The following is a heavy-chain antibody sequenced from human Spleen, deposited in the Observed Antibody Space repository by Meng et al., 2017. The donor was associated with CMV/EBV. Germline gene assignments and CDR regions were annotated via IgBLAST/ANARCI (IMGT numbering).Heavy chain of an antibody. Sequence: LREAGPGLGNPSEALSLPVPVFGGSIRSYYWSWIRQPAGKGLEWIGRIYTSGSTNYNPSLKSRVTMSVDTSKNQFSLKLSSVTAADTAVYYCARSRWSAGNAFLFDYWGQGTLVTVSS. CDR1: GGSIRSYY. CDR3: ARSRWSAGNAFLFDY. CDR2: IYTSGST. J-gene: IGHJ4*02. D-gene: IGHD1-1*01. V-gene: IGHV4-4*07.